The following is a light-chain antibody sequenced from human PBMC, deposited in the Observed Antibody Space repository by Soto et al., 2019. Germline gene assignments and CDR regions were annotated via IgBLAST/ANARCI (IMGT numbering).Light chain of an antibody. J-gene: IGKJ4*01. CDR3: MQTLHNPLT. CDR2: LGS. V-gene: IGKV2-28*01. Sequence: DIVMTQSPLSLPVTPGEPSSISCSSSQSLLHSNGYNYLDWYLQKPGQSPQLLIYLGSSRASGVPDRFSGSGSGTDFTLKISRVEAEDVGVYYCMQTLHNPLTFGGGTKVDI. CDR1: QSLLHSNGYNY.